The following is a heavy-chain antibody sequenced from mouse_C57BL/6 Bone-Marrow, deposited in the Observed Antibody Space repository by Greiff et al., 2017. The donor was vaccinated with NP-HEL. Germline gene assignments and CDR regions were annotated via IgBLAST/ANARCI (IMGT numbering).Heavy chain of an antibody. CDR3: ARWNYYGSSLFDY. V-gene: IGHV1-9*01. CDR2: ILPGSGST. J-gene: IGHJ2*01. CDR1: GYTFTGYW. Sequence: QVQLQQSGAELMKPGASVKLSCKATGYTFTGYWIEWVKQRPGHGLEWIGEILPGSGSTNSNEKFKGKATFTADTASNTAYMQLSSLTTEDSAIYYCARWNYYGSSLFDYWGQGTTLTVSS. D-gene: IGHD1-1*01.